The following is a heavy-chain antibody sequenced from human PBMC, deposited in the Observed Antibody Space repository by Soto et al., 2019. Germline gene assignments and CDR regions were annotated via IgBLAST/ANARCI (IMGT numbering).Heavy chain of an antibody. CDR1: GGSISSGGYS. Sequence: KPSETLSLTCAVSGGSISSGGYSWSWIRQPPGKGLEWIGYIYHSGSTYYNPSLKSRVTISVDRSKNQFSLKLSSVTAADTAVYYCARGFTKLRFLEWLGGMDVWGQGTTVTVSS. CDR2: IYHSGST. V-gene: IGHV4-30-2*01. CDR3: ARGFTKLRFLEWLGGMDV. J-gene: IGHJ6*02. D-gene: IGHD3-3*01.